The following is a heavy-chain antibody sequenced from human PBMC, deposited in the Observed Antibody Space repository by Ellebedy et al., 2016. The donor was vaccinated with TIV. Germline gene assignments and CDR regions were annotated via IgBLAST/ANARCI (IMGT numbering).Heavy chain of an antibody. D-gene: IGHD3-9*01. CDR1: GYSFTTYW. CDR3: ARLGILTGYYSPFHYYGMDV. Sequence: GESLKISCKGSGYSFTTYWISWVRQMPGKGLEWMGRVDLSDSYTNYSPSLQGHVTISADKSISTAYLQWSSLKASDTAMYYCARLGILTGYYSPFHYYGMDVWGQGTTVTVSS. V-gene: IGHV5-10-1*01. J-gene: IGHJ6*02. CDR2: VDLSDSYT.